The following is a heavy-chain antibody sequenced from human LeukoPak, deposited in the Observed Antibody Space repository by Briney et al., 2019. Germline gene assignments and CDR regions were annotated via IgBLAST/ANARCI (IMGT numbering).Heavy chain of an antibody. CDR1: GYTFTDYH. J-gene: IGHJ4*02. CDR3: ARAYSSSSEGGFDY. Sequence: ASVKVSCKASGYTFTDYHMHWVRQAPGQGLEWMGWINPNSGGTNYAQKLQGRVTMTTDTSTSTAYMELRSLRSDDTAVYYCARAYSSSSEGGFDYWGQGTLVTVSS. CDR2: INPNSGGT. V-gene: IGHV1-2*02. D-gene: IGHD6-6*01.